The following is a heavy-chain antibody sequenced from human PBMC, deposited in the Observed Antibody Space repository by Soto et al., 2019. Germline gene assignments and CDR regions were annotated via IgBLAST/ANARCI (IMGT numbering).Heavy chain of an antibody. CDR2: VSTSSSYT. V-gene: IGHV3-11*05. CDR3: ARLRLTGYFDY. J-gene: IGHJ4*02. CDR1: GVTFNDHY. Sequence: QVQLVESGGGLVKPGGYLRISCVASGVTFNDHYMTWIRQAPGKGLEWLSYVSTSSSYTNYADSVKGRFTISRDNAMNSLYLQMNSLRAEDTAVYYCARLRLTGYFDYWGQGTLVTVSS.